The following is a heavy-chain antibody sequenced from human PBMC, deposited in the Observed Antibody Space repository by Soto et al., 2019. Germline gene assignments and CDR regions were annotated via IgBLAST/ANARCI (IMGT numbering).Heavy chain of an antibody. D-gene: IGHD6-6*01. Sequence: GPLRLSCAASVFTFRTYGMHWVREAPGKGLEWLAVISNTGRNKYYADSVKGRFTISRDNSRDTLFLQMNSLRGEDTAIYYCEKVIRADSPSSIFYSSPGLDFWGQGTTVTVSS. CDR2: ISNTGRNK. CDR3: EKVIRADSPSSIFYSSPGLDF. CDR1: VFTFRTYG. V-gene: IGHV3-30*18. J-gene: IGHJ6*02.